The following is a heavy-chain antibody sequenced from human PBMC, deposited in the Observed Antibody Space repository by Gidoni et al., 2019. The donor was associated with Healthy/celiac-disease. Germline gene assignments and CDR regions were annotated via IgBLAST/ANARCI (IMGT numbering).Heavy chain of an antibody. Sequence: QVQLQESGPGLVKPSQTLSLTCTVSGGSISSGSYYWRWIRQPAGKGLEWIGRIYTSGSTNYNPSLKSRVTISVDTSKNQFSLKLSSVTAADTAVYYCATHTHRINCSGGSCYAGSDLDVWGKGTTVTVSS. J-gene: IGHJ6*04. CDR2: IYTSGST. CDR1: GGSISSGSYY. D-gene: IGHD2-15*01. V-gene: IGHV4-61*02. CDR3: ATHTHRINCSGGSCYAGSDLDV.